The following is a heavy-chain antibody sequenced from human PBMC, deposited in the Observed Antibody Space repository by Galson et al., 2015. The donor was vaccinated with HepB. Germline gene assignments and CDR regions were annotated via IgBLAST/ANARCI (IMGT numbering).Heavy chain of an antibody. CDR3: ARGGGQVGIDIGADWFDP. J-gene: IGHJ5*02. V-gene: IGHV1-18*01. D-gene: IGHD3-22*01. CDR2: ISAYNGNT. Sequence: SVKVSCKASGYTFTSYGISWVRQAPGQGLEWMGWISAYNGNTNYAQKLQGRVTMTTDTSTSTAYMELRSLRYDDTAVYYCARGGGQVGIDIGADWFDPWGQGTLVTVSS. CDR1: GYTFTSYG.